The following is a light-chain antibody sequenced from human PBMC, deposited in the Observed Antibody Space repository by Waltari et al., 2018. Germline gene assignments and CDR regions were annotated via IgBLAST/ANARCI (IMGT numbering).Light chain of an antibody. J-gene: IGKJ2*01. Sequence: IQMTQSPSSLSASIGDRVLITCRASQTVTSDLHWYQQRPGKPPKLLIYSASTLQRGVSSRFSGSGSGTDFTLTINNLQPDDFATYFCQQNYASPFTFGQGTKLDMK. V-gene: IGKV1-39*01. CDR1: QTVTSD. CDR2: SAS. CDR3: QQNYASPFT.